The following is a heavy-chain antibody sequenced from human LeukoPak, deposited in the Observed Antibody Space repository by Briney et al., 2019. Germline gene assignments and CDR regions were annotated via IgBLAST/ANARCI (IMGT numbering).Heavy chain of an antibody. CDR1: GYTFTSYG. D-gene: IGHD4-17*01. Sequence: ASVKVSCKASGYTFTSYGISWVRQAPGQGLEWMGWISAYNGNTNYAQKLQGRDTMTTDTSTSTAYMELRSLRSDDTAVYYCARGRPGGTVTHTRYFDYWGQGTLVTVSS. CDR3: ARGRPGGTVTHTRYFDY. V-gene: IGHV1-18*01. CDR2: ISAYNGNT. J-gene: IGHJ4*02.